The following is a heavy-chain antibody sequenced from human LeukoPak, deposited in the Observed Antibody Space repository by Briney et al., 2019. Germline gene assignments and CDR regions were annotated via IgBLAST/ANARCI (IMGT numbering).Heavy chain of an antibody. CDR3: ARVKGREGSTVIIDY. CDR1: GGSVSNYY. D-gene: IGHD3-10*01. CDR2: ISHSGSV. Sequence: PSETLSLTCTVSGGSVSNYYWSWIRQSPGKGLEWIGYISHSGSVNYNPSLKSRVTMSVDTSKNQFSLKLSSVTAADTAAYYCARVKGREGSTVIIDYWGQGTLVTVSS. J-gene: IGHJ4*02. V-gene: IGHV4-59*02.